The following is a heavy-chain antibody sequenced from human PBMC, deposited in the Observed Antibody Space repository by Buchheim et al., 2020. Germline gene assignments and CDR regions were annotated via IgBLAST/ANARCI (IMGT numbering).Heavy chain of an antibody. CDR1: GGSISSSSYY. Sequence: QLQLQESGPGLVKPSVTLSLTCTVSGGSISSSSYYWGWIRQPPGKGLEWIGSIYYSGSTYYNPSLKSRVTISVDTSKNQFSLKLSSVTAADTAVYYCARISSWYYYYYGMDVWGQGTT. V-gene: IGHV4-39*01. CDR3: ARISSWYYYYYGMDV. J-gene: IGHJ6*02. D-gene: IGHD6-13*01. CDR2: IYYSGST.